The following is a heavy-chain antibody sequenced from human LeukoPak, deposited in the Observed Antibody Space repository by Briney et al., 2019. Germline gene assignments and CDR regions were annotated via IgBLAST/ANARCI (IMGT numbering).Heavy chain of an antibody. J-gene: IGHJ4*02. CDR3: ARASYYYDSSLYFDY. Sequence: PGGSLRLSCAASGFTVSSNYMSWVRQAPGKGLEWVSVIYSGGSTYYADSVKGRFTISRDNSKNTLYLQMNSLRAEDTAVYYCARASYYYDSSLYFDYWGQGTLVTVSS. CDR2: IYSGGST. D-gene: IGHD3-22*01. V-gene: IGHV3-66*01. CDR1: GFTVSSNY.